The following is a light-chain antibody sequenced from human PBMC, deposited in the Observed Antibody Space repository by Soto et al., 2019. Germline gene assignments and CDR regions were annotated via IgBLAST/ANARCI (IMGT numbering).Light chain of an antibody. CDR1: GSTIGAGYD. J-gene: IGLJ3*02. Sequence: QSVLTQPPSVSGAPGQRVTISCTGSGSTIGAGYDVHWYQQVPGKAPKLVLYHDDLLPSGVSDRFSGSKSGTSASLAISGLQSEDEADYYCEAWDDTLNGHVFGGGTKLTVL. CDR3: EAWDDTLNGHV. V-gene: IGLV1-36*01. CDR2: HDD.